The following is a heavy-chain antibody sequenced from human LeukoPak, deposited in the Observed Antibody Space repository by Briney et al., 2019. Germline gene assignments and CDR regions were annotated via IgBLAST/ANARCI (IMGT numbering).Heavy chain of an antibody. Sequence: PTETLSLTCNVYGGSFSGYYWSWIRQPPGKGLEWIGEINHSGSTNNNPSLKSRVTISVDTSKNQFSLKLSSLTTADTVVYYCARRLFYSGYDRWGQGTLVTVSS. J-gene: IGHJ4*02. D-gene: IGHD5-12*01. V-gene: IGHV4-34*01. CDR1: GGSFSGYY. CDR3: ARRLFYSGYDR. CDR2: INHSGST.